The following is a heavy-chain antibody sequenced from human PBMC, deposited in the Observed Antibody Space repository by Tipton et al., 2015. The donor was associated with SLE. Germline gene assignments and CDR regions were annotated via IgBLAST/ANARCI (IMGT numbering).Heavy chain of an antibody. J-gene: IGHJ4*02. V-gene: IGHV3-48*01. CDR3: AREEQSGSYYASYFDY. D-gene: IGHD1-26*01. Sequence: SLRLSCAASGFTFSSYSMNWVRQAPGKGLEWVSYISSSSSTIYYADSVKGRFTISRDNAKNSLYLQMNSLRAEDTAVYYCAREEQSGSYYASYFDYWGQGTLVTVSS. CDR2: ISSSSSTI. CDR1: GFTFSSYS.